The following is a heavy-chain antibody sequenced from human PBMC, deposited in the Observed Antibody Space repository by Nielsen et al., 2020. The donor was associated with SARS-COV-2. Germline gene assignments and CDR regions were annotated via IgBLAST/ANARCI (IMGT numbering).Heavy chain of an antibody. Sequence: SETLSLTCSVSGASISSSSYFWGWIRQPPGKGLEWIGSINYSGSTYYNPSLKSRVTISVDTSENQFSLKLSSVTAADTAVYYCARHIDSYGPYYFDYWGQGTLVTVSS. CDR3: ARHIDSYGPYYFDY. CDR1: GASISSSSYF. CDR2: INYSGST. V-gene: IGHV4-39*01. D-gene: IGHD5-18*01. J-gene: IGHJ4*02.